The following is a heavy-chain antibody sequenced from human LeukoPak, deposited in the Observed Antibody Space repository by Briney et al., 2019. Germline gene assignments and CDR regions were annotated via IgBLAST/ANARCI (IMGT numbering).Heavy chain of an antibody. CDR1: GFTFSNAW. CDR2: IKSKSDGGST. CDR3: TAMRSFSY. J-gene: IGHJ4*02. V-gene: IGHV3-15*01. Sequence: GGSLRLSCAASGFTFSNAWMSWVRQAPGKGLEWVGLIKSKSDGGSTDYAAPVKGRFTFSRDDSKNTLYLQMDSLKTEDTAVYYCTAMRSFSYWGQGTLVTVSS.